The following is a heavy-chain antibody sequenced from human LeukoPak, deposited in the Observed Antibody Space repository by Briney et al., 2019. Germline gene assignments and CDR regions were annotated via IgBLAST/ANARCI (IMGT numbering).Heavy chain of an antibody. D-gene: IGHD6-13*01. CDR3: ARDREAAAGYIDY. J-gene: IGHJ4*02. CDR2: INHSGST. Sequence: SQSLSLTCTVSGGSISSGGYYWSWIRQPPGKGLEWIGEINHSGSTNYNPSLKSRVTISVDTSKNQFSLKLSSVTAADTAVYYCARDREAAAGYIDYWGQGTLVTVSS. CDR1: GGSISSGGYY. V-gene: IGHV4-30-2*01.